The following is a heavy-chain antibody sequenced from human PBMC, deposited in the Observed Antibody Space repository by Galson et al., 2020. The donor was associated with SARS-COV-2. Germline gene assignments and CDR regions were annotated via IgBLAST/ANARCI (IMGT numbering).Heavy chain of an antibody. CDR2: IYPGDSDT. J-gene: IGHJ4*02. Sequence: GESLKISCKGSGYSFTSYWIGWVRQMPGKGLEWMGIIYPGDSDTRYSPSFQGQVTISADKSISTAYLQWSSLKASDTAMYYCARLAPIVVVPAAHPRPSYYFDYWGQGTLVTVSS. D-gene: IGHD2-2*01. CDR3: ARLAPIVVVPAAHPRPSYYFDY. CDR1: GYSFTSYW. V-gene: IGHV5-51*01.